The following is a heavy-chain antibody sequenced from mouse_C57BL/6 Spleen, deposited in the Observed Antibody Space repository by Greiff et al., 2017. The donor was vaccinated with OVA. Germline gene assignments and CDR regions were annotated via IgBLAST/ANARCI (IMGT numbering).Heavy chain of an antibody. V-gene: IGHV14-1*01. CDR1: GFNIKDYC. D-gene: IGHD1-1*02. CDR2: IDPEDGDT. CDR3: TTGGCGGSFAY. J-gene: IGHJ3*01. Sequence: EVQRVEPGAELVRPGASVKLSCTASGFNIKDYCMHWVKQRPEQGLEWIGRIDPEDGDTEYDPKFQGKATMTADTSSNTAYLQLSSLTSEDTAVYYCTTGGCGGSFAYWGQGTLVTVSA.